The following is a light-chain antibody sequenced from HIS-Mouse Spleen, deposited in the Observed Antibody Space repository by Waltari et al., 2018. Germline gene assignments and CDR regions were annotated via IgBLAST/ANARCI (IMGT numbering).Light chain of an antibody. CDR2: QDS. J-gene: IGLJ2*01. CDR1: KLGDKY. Sequence: SYELTQPPSVSVSPGQTASITCSGDKLGDKYACWYQQKPGQSPVLVIYQDSKRPSGIPERVSGSNSGNTATLTISGTQAMDEADYYCQAWDSSTDVVFGGGTKLTVL. CDR3: QAWDSSTDVV. V-gene: IGLV3-1*01.